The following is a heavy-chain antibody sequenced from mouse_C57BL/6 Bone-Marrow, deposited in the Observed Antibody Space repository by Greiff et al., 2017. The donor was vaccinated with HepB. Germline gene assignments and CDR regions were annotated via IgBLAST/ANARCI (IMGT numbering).Heavy chain of an antibody. V-gene: IGHV1-47*01. D-gene: IGHD2-3*01. J-gene: IGHJ4*01. CDR1: GYTFTTYP. CDR2: FHPYNDDT. CDR3: ASGLLDVGAMDY. Sequence: QVQLKESGAELVKPGASVKMSCKASGYTFTTYPIEWMKQNHGKSLEWIGNFHPYNDDTKYNEKFKGKATLTVEKSSSTVYLELRRLTSDDSAVDYCASGLLDVGAMDYWGQGTSVTVSS.